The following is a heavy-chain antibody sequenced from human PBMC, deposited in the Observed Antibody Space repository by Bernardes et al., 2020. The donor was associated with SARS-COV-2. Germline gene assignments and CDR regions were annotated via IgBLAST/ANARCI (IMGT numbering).Heavy chain of an antibody. CDR3: ARHGPPIYSVKHDAYDF. CDR1: GGSISSDY. CDR2: ISYSGNT. J-gene: IGHJ3*01. D-gene: IGHD4-4*01. Sequence: SETLSLTCTVPGGSISSDYWSWIRQPPGKGLEWIGFISYSGNTNYNPSLRSRVTISGDTSKNQLSLRLSSVTAADTAVYYCARHGPPIYSVKHDAYDFWGKGTMVTVSS. V-gene: IGHV4-59*08.